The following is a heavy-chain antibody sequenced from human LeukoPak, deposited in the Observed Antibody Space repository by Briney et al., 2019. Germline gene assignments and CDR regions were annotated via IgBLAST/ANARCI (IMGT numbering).Heavy chain of an antibody. CDR3: SRSLNF. Sequence: PGGSLRLSCATSGFTFSRSWMDWVRQAPGKGREWVANIKEDGSETHYVDFAKGRFTISRDNAKNSLFLQVDNLRVEDTAIYYCSRSLNFWGQGTLVTVSP. CDR1: GFTFSRSW. V-gene: IGHV3-7*01. J-gene: IGHJ4*02. CDR2: IKEDGSET.